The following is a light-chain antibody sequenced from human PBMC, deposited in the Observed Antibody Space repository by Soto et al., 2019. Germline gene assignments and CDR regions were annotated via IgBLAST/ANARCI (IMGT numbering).Light chain of an antibody. Sequence: DIQMTQSPSSLSASVGDRVTITCRASQSISSYLNWYQQKPGQAPKLLIYGASTLQSGVPSRFSGSGSGTDFTLTISNLQPEDFATYYCQQLNSYPSITFGPGTTVDVK. V-gene: IGKV1-9*01. CDR1: QSISSY. CDR3: QQLNSYPSIT. CDR2: GAS. J-gene: IGKJ3*01.